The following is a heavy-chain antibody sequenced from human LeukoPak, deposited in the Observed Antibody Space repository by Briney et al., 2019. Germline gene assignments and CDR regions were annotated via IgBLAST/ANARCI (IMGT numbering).Heavy chain of an antibody. Sequence: GGSLRLSCAASGFTFNNYAMSWVRQAPGKGLEWVSSISSSSSYIYYADSVKGRFTISRDNAKNSLYLQMNSLRAEDTAVYYCARAQNSGSYPDYWGQGTLVTVSS. D-gene: IGHD1-26*01. CDR1: GFTFNNYA. V-gene: IGHV3-21*01. J-gene: IGHJ4*02. CDR3: ARAQNSGSYPDY. CDR2: ISSSSSYI.